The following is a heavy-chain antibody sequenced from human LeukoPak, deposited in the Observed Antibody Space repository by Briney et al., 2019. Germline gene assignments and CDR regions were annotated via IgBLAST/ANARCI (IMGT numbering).Heavy chain of an antibody. D-gene: IGHD6-13*01. CDR1: GFTFSDYY. Sequence: GGSLRLSCAASGFTFSDYYMSWFRQAPGKGLEWVSYISSSSSHTTYADSVKGRFTISRDNARNSLSLQVNSLRADDTAVYYCARLGSIAAAGTPDYWGQGTLATVSS. CDR2: ISSSSSHT. V-gene: IGHV3-11*06. J-gene: IGHJ4*02. CDR3: ARLGSIAAAGTPDY.